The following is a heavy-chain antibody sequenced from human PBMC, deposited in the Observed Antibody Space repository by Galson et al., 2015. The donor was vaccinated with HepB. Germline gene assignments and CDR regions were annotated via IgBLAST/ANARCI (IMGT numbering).Heavy chain of an antibody. CDR1: GFSLTTFGMS. CDR3: ARSSGWDLDY. Sequence: PALVKPTQTLTLTCGFSGFSLTTFGMSVSWVRQPPGKALEWLARIDWGDYTFYNSSLEPRPSIAKDTSKNQVVLTLTNLDPVDTATYYCARSSGWDLDYWGQGTLVTVSS. D-gene: IGHD6-19*01. V-gene: IGHV2-70*17. J-gene: IGHJ4*02. CDR2: IDWGDYT.